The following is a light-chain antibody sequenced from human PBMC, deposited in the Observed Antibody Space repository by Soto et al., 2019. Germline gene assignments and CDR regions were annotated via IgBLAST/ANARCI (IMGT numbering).Light chain of an antibody. CDR2: AAS. CDR3: QQSYSTPIT. Sequence: DIQMTQSPSSLSASVGERVTITCRASQTIISYLNWYQQKPGKDPKLLIYAASSLQSGVPSRFSGSGSGTDFTLTISSLQPEDFATYYCQQSYSTPITFGQGTRLEI. CDR1: QTIISY. J-gene: IGKJ5*01. V-gene: IGKV1-39*01.